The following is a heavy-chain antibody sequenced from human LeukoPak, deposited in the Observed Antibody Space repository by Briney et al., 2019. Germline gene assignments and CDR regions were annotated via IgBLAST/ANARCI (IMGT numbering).Heavy chain of an antibody. D-gene: IGHD3-3*01. Sequence: SPSETLSLTCTVSGGSISSSDYYWGWIRQPPGKGLEWIASIYHSGTTHYNPSHQSRVTMSVDTSKNQFSLKLSSVTAADTAVYYCARVDVFGVVSSDYYYYYMDVWGKGTTVTVSS. CDR2: IYHSGTT. CDR1: GGSISSSDYY. V-gene: IGHV4-39*01. J-gene: IGHJ6*03. CDR3: ARVDVFGVVSSDYYYYYMDV.